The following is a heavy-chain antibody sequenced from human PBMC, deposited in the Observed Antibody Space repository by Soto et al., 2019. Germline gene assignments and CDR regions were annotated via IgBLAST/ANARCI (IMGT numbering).Heavy chain of an antibody. V-gene: IGHV1-69*01. CDR2: SIPIFRTA. D-gene: IGHD6-13*01. CDR3: ARRGQHRKASYYYDMDV. Sequence: QVQLVQSGAEVKKPGSSVKVSCTASGGTFSSYSISWVRQAPGQGLEWMGGSIPIFRTANYAQKFQGRVTITADESTSTVYMELSSLRSEDTAVYYCARRGQHRKASYYYDMDVWGQGTTVTVSS. J-gene: IGHJ6*01. CDR1: GGTFSSYS.